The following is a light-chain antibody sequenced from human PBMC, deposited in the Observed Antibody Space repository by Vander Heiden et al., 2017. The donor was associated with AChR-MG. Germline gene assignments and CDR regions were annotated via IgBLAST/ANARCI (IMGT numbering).Light chain of an antibody. J-gene: IGKJ1*01. V-gene: IGKV1-5*03. CDR2: EAS. CDR3: QQYNSYSTWT. CDR1: QRISSW. Sequence: DIQMTQSPSTLSASVGDRVTITCRASQRISSWLAWYQQKPGKAPKLLISEASSSQGGVPSRFSGSGSGTEFTLTISSLQPDDFATYYCQQYNSYSTWTFGQGTTVEIK.